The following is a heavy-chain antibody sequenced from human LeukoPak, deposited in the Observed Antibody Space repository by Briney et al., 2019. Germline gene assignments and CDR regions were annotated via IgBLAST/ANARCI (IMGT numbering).Heavy chain of an antibody. Sequence: SETLSHTCTVSGGSISSYYWSWIRQPPGKGLEWIGYIYYDGNTNFHPTLKSRVTISVDTSGNQFSLRLSSVTAADTAVYYCARSGYYDGSTYLWHFELWGRGTLATVSA. CDR1: GGSISSYY. J-gene: IGHJ2*01. CDR2: IYYDGNT. CDR3: ARSGYYDGSTYLWHFEL. D-gene: IGHD3-22*01. V-gene: IGHV4-59*01.